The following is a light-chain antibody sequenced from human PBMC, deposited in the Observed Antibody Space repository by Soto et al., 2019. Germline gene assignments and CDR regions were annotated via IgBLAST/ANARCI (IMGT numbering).Light chain of an antibody. CDR1: SSDVGGYNY. Sequence: QSALTQPRSVSGSPGQSVTISCTGTSSDVGGYNYVSWYQQHPGKAPKLLIYDVTRRPSGVPDRFSGSKSGNTASLSISGLQAEDEADYYCCSYAGSVLFGGGTKVTVL. CDR2: DVT. V-gene: IGLV2-11*01. CDR3: CSYAGSVL. J-gene: IGLJ2*01.